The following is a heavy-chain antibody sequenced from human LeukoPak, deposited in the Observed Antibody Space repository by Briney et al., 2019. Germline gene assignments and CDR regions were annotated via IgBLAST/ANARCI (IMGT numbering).Heavy chain of an antibody. D-gene: IGHD4-23*01. CDR1: GFTFSDYY. V-gene: IGHV3-74*01. J-gene: IGHJ4*02. CDR2: IASEGSST. Sequence: GGSLRLSCAASGFTFSDYYMSWIRQAPGKGLVWVSRIASEGSSTTYADSVKGRFSISRDNAKNTLYLQMNSLRVEDTAVYYCARGRPHGNDYWGQGTLVTVSS. CDR3: ARGRPHGNDY.